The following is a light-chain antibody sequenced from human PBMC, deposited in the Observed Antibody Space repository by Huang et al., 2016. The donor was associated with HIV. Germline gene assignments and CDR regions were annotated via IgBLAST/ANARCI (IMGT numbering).Light chain of an antibody. CDR3: QQLHTYPIT. J-gene: IGKJ5*01. Sequence: QLTQSPPSLSASVGDTIIISCRASQDIGTSLAWYQQKTGRAPKLLISGASTLQTGFPLRFSCVSAVTFFTLVITGLQPEDFATYYCQQLHTYPITFGQGTRLDIK. CDR2: GAS. CDR1: QDIGTS. V-gene: IGKV1-13*02.